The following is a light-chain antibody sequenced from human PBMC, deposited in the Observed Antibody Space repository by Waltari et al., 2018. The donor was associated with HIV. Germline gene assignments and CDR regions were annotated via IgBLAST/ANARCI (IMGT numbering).Light chain of an antibody. CDR1: SSDVGSYNL. CDR2: EVS. J-gene: IGLJ2*01. Sequence: QSALTQPASVSGSPGQSITISCTGTSSDVGSYNLVSWYQNHPGKAPKLMIYEVSKRPSGVSNRFSCSKSGNTASLTISGLQAEDEADYYCCSYAGNTVVFGGGTKLTVL. CDR3: CSYAGNTVV. V-gene: IGLV2-23*02.